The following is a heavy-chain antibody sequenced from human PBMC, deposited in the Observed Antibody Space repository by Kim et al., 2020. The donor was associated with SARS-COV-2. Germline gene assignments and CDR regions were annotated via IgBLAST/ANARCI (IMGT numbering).Heavy chain of an antibody. V-gene: IGHV1-3*01. D-gene: IGHD2-21*02. J-gene: IGHJ3*01. CDR3: ARVVVTAGDAFDV. Sequence: YSQKFQSRVTITRYTSASTAYMELCSLRSEDTAVYYCARVVVTAGDAFDVWGQGTMVTVSS.